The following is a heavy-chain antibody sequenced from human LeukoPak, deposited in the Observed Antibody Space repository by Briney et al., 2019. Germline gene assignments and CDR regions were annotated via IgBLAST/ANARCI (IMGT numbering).Heavy chain of an antibody. V-gene: IGHV3-23*01. CDR2: ITGSGAST. Sequence: GGSLRLSCAASGFTFASYATSWVRQAPGKGLEWVSTITGSGASTYYADSVKGRFTISRDNSKNTLYLQMNGLRAEDTALYYCAKRSGLTRGVMEYWGQGTLVTVSS. J-gene: IGHJ4*02. CDR3: AKRSGLTRGVMEY. CDR1: GFTFASYA. D-gene: IGHD3-10*01.